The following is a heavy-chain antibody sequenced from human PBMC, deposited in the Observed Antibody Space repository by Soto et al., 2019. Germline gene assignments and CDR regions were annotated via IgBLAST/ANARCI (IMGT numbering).Heavy chain of an antibody. CDR3: ATLWGQD. CDR2: IYYSGRT. CDR1: GGSISSSSYY. Sequence: QLQLQESGPGLVKPSETLSLTCTVSGGSISSSSYYWGWIRQPPGKGLEWIGRIYYSGRTYYNPSLKSRVTISVDTSKIQFSLKLSSVTAAGTAVYYCATLWGQDWGQGTLVTVSS. V-gene: IGHV4-39*01. J-gene: IGHJ4*02. D-gene: IGHD3-10*01.